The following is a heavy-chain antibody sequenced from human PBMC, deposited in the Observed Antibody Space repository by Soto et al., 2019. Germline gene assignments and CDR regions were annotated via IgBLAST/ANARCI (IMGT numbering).Heavy chain of an antibody. CDR2: ISAYNGNT. CDR1: GYTFTSYG. J-gene: IGHJ5*01. D-gene: IGHD6-13*01. Sequence: QVQLVQSGAEVKKPGASVKVSCKASGYTFTSYGISWVRQAPGQGLEWMGWISAYNGNTKYAQKLQGRVTMTTDTSTSTADMDLRRLRSDDSAVYYWARALGQQLFDCWGQRTLVTVSS. CDR3: ARALGQQLFDC. V-gene: IGHV1-18*01.